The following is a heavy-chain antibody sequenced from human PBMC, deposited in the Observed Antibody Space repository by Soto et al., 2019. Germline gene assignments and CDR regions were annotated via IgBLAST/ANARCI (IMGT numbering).Heavy chain of an antibody. CDR3: ARAYYYDSSGYYYQWFDP. V-gene: IGHV3-23*01. CDR1: GFTFSSYA. Sequence: GGSLRLSCAASGFTFSSYAMSWVRQAPGKGLEWVSAISGSGGSTYYADSVKGRFTISRDNSKNTLYLQMDSLRAEDTAVYYCARAYYYDSSGYYYQWFDPWGQGTLVTVSS. CDR2: ISGSGGST. J-gene: IGHJ5*02. D-gene: IGHD3-22*01.